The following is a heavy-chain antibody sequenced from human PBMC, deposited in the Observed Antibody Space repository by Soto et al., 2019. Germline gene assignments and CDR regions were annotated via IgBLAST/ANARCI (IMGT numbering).Heavy chain of an antibody. J-gene: IGHJ6*02. CDR3: ARDYYYDNSGNPGAYYYGMDV. Sequence: PSETLSLTCTVSGGSISSYHWSWIRQPPGKGLEWIGYFYYSGSTKYNPSPKSRVTMSADKSKNQFSLRLKSVTAADTAVYWCARDYYYDNSGNPGAYYYGMDVWGQGTTVTVSS. D-gene: IGHD3-22*01. CDR2: FYYSGST. CDR1: GGSISSYH. V-gene: IGHV4-59*01.